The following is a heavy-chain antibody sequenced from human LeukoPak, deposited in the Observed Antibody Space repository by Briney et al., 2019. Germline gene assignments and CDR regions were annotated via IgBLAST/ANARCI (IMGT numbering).Heavy chain of an antibody. CDR3: ARRSSWYGRAFDI. V-gene: IGHV1-8*02. J-gene: IGHJ3*02. CDR2: MNPNSGNT. D-gene: IGHD6-13*01. CDR1: GYTFTSYY. Sequence: ASVKVSCKASGYTFTSYYMHWVRQAPGQGLEWMGWMNPNSGNTGYAQKFQGRVTMTRNTSISTAYMELSSLRSEDTAVYYCARRSSWYGRAFDIWGQGTMVTVSS.